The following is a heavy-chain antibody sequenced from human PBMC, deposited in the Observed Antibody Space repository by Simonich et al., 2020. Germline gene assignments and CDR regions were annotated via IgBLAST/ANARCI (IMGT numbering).Heavy chain of an antibody. CDR1: GYSFTSYW. CDR2: IYPGDSDT. Sequence: EVQLVQSGAEVKKPGESLKISCKGSGYSFTSYWIGWVRQMPGKGLEWMGMIYPGDSDTRYSPSFQGQVTISADKSISTAYLQWSSLKASDTAMYYCVRLRGSSSWYDYFDYWGQGTLVTVSS. D-gene: IGHD6-13*01. CDR3: VRLRGSSSWYDYFDY. V-gene: IGHV5-51*03. J-gene: IGHJ4*02.